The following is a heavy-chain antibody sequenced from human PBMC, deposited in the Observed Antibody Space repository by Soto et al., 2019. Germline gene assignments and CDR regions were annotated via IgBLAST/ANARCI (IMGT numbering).Heavy chain of an antibody. Sequence: QVQLVQSGAEEKKPGASVEVSCKASGYTFTSYAMHWVRQAPGQRLEWMGWINAGNGNTKYSQKFQGRVTITRDTSASTAYMELSSLRSDDTAVYYCARGSGYYYWDDYWGQGTLVTVSS. CDR1: GYTFTSYA. J-gene: IGHJ4*02. D-gene: IGHD3-22*01. CDR3: ARGSGYYYWDDY. CDR2: INAGNGNT. V-gene: IGHV1-3*05.